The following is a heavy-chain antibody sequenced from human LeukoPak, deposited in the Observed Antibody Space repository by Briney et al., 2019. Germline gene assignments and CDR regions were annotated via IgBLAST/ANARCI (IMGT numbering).Heavy chain of an antibody. CDR3: ARIEYSSSIDC. CDR1: DGSISSGSYY. D-gene: IGHD6-6*01. J-gene: IGHJ4*02. Sequence: PSETLSLTCTVSDGSISSGSYYWSWIRQPAGKGLEWIGRTYTSGSTNYNPSLKSRVTISVDKSKNQFSLKLSSVTAADTAVYYCARIEYSSSIDCWGQGILVTVSS. V-gene: IGHV4-61*02. CDR2: TYTSGST.